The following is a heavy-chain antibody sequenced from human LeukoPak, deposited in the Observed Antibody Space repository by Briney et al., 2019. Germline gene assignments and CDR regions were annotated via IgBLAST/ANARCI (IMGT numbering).Heavy chain of an antibody. CDR3: ARYRTYYYYMDV. D-gene: IGHD1-7*01. CDR1: GGSFSGYY. V-gene: IGHV4-34*01. CDR2: INHSGST. J-gene: IGHJ6*03. Sequence: SETLSLTCAVYGGSFSGYYWSWIRQPPGKGLEWIGEINHSGSTNYNPSLKSRVTISVDTSKNQFSLKLSSVTAADTAVYYCARYRTYYYYMDVWGKGTTVTVSS.